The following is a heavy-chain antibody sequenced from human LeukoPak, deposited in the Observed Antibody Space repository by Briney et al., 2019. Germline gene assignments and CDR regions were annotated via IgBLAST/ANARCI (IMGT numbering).Heavy chain of an antibody. J-gene: IGHJ4*02. CDR1: GFTFDDYA. CDR3: AKDTASSGYYLRPYYFDY. Sequence: PGRSLRLSCAASGFTFDDYAMHWVRHAPGKGLEWVSGISWNSGSIGYADSVKGRFTISRDNAKNSLYLQMNSLRAEDTALYYCAKDTASSGYYLRPYYFDYWGQGTLVTVSS. CDR2: ISWNSGSI. V-gene: IGHV3-9*01. D-gene: IGHD3-22*01.